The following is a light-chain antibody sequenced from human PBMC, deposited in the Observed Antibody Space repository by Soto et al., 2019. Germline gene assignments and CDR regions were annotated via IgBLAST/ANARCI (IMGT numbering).Light chain of an antibody. J-gene: IGKJ1*01. CDR1: QSVSSY. CDR2: DAS. CDR3: QQRKNWPPWT. Sequence: EIVLTQSPATLSLSPGERATLSCRASQSVSSYLAWYQQKPGQAPRLLIYDASNRATVIPARFSGSGSGTDFTLTISSLEPEDFAVYYCQQRKNWPPWTFGQGTKVEIK. V-gene: IGKV3-11*01.